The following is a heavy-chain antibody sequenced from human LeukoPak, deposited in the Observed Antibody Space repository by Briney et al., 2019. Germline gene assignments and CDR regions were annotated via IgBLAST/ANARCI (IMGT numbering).Heavy chain of an antibody. CDR1: GFTFSNYA. CDR3: TRDANDFSPRYYFDY. D-gene: IGHD3-3*01. Sequence: GGSLRLSCTASGFTFSNYAMHWVRLAPGKGLEWVAIISYDGTKQFYADSVKGRFTISRDDSRNTLYLQMNSLRPEDTAVYYCTRDANDFSPRYYFDYWGQGTLVTVSS. J-gene: IGHJ4*02. V-gene: IGHV3-30*04. CDR2: ISYDGTKQ.